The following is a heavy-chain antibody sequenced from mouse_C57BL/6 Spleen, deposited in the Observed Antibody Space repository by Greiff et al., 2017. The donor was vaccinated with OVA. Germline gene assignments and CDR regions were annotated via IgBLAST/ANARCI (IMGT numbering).Heavy chain of an antibody. V-gene: IGHV1-72*01. Sequence: VQLQQPGAELVKPGASVKLSCKASGYTFTSYWMHWVKQRPGRGLEWIGRIDPNSGGTKYNEKFKSKATLTVDKPSSPAYMQLSSLTSEDSAVYYCAREGYYAMDYWGQGTSVTVSS. CDR1: GYTFTSYW. CDR2: IDPNSGGT. J-gene: IGHJ4*01. CDR3: AREGYYAMDY.